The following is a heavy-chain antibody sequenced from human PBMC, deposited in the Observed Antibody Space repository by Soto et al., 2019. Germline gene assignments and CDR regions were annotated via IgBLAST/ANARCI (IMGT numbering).Heavy chain of an antibody. J-gene: IGHJ6*02. D-gene: IGHD3-10*01. CDR3: AKGDMVRGVIDYYYYYYGMDV. Sequence: QVQLVESGGGVVQPGRSLRLSCAASGFTFSSYGMHWVRQAPGKGLEWVAVISYDGSNKYYADSVKGRFTISRDNSKNTLYLQRNSLRAEDTAVYYCAKGDMVRGVIDYYYYYYGMDVWGQGTTVTVSS. CDR2: ISYDGSNK. V-gene: IGHV3-30*18. CDR1: GFTFSSYG.